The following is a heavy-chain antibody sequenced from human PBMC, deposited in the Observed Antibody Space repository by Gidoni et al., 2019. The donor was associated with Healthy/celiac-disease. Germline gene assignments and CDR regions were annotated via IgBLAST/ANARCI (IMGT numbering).Heavy chain of an antibody. CDR2: IDWDDDK. CDR3: AREAYDSSGYYLSADSYWYFDL. D-gene: IGHD3-22*01. Sequence: QVTLKESGPALVKPTQTLTLTCTFSGFSLSTSGMRVSWIRQPPGKALEWLARIDWDDDKFYSTSLKTRLTISKDTSKNQVVLTMTNMDPVDTATYYCAREAYDSSGYYLSADSYWYFDLWGRGTLVTVSS. J-gene: IGHJ2*01. CDR1: GFSLSTSGMR. V-gene: IGHV2-70*04.